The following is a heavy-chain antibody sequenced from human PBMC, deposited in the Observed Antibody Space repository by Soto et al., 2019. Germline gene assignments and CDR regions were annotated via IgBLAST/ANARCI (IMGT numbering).Heavy chain of an antibody. J-gene: IGHJ4*02. V-gene: IGHV4-59*08. CDR1: GGSISSYY. Sequence: SSETLSLTCTVSGGSISSYYWSWIRQPPGKGLEWIGYIYYSGSTNYNPSLKSRVTISVDTSKNQFSLKLSSVTAADTAVYYCARPAGYSSSWYVVWGQGTLVTVSS. CDR2: IYYSGST. D-gene: IGHD6-13*01. CDR3: ARPAGYSSSWYVV.